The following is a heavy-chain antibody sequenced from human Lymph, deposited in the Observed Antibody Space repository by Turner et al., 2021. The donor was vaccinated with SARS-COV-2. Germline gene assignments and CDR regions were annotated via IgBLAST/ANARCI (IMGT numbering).Heavy chain of an antibody. Sequence: QVQLVESGGGGVQPGRFLRLSCAAAGFTFSSYAMDWVRQAPGKGLEWVAVISYDGSNKYYADSVKGRFTISRDNSKNALYLQMNSLRAEDTAVYYCARDTGGQVDVWGQGTTVTVSS. J-gene: IGHJ6*02. D-gene: IGHD2-8*02. CDR1: GFTFSSYA. V-gene: IGHV3-30-3*01. CDR3: ARDTGGQVDV. CDR2: ISYDGSNK.